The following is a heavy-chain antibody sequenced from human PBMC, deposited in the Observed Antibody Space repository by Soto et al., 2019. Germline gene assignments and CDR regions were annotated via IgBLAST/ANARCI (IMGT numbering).Heavy chain of an antibody. D-gene: IGHD3-3*01. J-gene: IGHJ4*02. CDR2: ISYDGSNK. V-gene: IGHV3-30*18. CDR1: RFTFNSYG. CDR3: ANPGTIFGVDIAY. Sequence: GCMRISRAACRFTFNSYGMHWVRQTPGKGLEWVAVISYDGSNKYYADSVKGRFTISRDNSKNTLYLQMNSLRAEDTAVFYCANPGTIFGVDIAYWGQGTLVPVSS.